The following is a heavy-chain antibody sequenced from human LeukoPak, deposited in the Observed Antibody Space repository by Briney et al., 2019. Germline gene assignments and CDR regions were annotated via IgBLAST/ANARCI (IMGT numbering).Heavy chain of an antibody. CDR1: GFTFSSYW. J-gene: IGHJ4*02. D-gene: IGHD5-18*01. Sequence: GGSLRLSCAASGFTFSSYWMHWVRQAPGKGLVWVSRINSDGSSTSYADSVKGRFTISRDNAKNTLYLQMNGLRAEDTALHYCARDGKRGYSYGYTDYWGQGTLVTVSS. CDR2: INSDGSST. V-gene: IGHV3-74*01. CDR3: ARDGKRGYSYGYTDY.